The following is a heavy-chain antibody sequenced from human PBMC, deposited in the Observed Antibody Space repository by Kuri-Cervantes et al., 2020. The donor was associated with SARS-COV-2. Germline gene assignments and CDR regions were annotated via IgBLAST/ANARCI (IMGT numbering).Heavy chain of an antibody. CDR2: VYRSGST. CDR1: GYSISSEYY. D-gene: IGHD6-19*01. CDR3: ARGAPGYSSGWVRLKEKDY. J-gene: IGHJ4*02. Sequence: ESLRLSCTVSGYSISSEYYWRWIRQHPGKGREWIGSVYRSGSTYNNPSLESRVTISVDTSKNQFSLKLSSVTAADPAVYYCARGAPGYSSGWVRLKEKDYWGQGTLVTVSS. V-gene: IGHV4-38-2*02.